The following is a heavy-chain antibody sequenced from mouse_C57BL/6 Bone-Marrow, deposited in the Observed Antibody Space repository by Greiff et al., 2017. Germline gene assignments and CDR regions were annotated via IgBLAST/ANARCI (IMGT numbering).Heavy chain of an antibody. Sequence: EVKLMESEGGLVQPGSSMKLSCTASGFTFSDYYMAWVRQVPEKGLEWVANFNYDGSSTYYLDSLKSRFIISRYNAKNMLYLQMSSQKSEDNATYYCAKDMIKKGMDYWGQGTSVTVSS. CDR3: AKDMIKKGMDY. CDR1: GFTFSDYY. J-gene: IGHJ4*01. CDR2: FNYDGSST. D-gene: IGHD2-4*01. V-gene: IGHV5-16*01.